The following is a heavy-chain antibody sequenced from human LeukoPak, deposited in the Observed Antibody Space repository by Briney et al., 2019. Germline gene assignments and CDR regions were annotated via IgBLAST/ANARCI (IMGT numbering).Heavy chain of an antibody. V-gene: IGHV4-34*01. D-gene: IGHD6-19*01. J-gene: IGHJ2*01. CDR3: ARRSRGVAGTRSRWYFDL. Sequence: PSETLSLTCAVYGGSFSGYYWSWIRQPPGKGLEWIGEINHSGSTNYNPSLKSRVTISVDTSKNQFSLKLSSVTAADTAVYYCARRSRGVAGTRSRWYFDLWGRGTLVTVSS. CDR2: INHSGST. CDR1: GGSFSGYY.